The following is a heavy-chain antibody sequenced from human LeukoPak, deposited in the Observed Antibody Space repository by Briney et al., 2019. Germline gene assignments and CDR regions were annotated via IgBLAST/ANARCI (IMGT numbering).Heavy chain of an antibody. Sequence: ASVKVSCKASGYTFTGYYMNWVRQAPGQGLEWIGWINPNSGDTNYPRKFQGRVTMSRDTSISTAYMELSRLRSDDTAVYYCARDRVYNSGWYDLDYWGQGTLVTVSS. D-gene: IGHD6-19*01. J-gene: IGHJ4*02. CDR1: GYTFTGYY. CDR3: ARDRVYNSGWYDLDY. CDR2: INPNSGDT. V-gene: IGHV1-2*02.